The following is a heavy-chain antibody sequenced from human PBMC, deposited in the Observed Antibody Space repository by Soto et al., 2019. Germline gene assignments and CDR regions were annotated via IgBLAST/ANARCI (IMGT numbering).Heavy chain of an antibody. Sequence: QVQLVQSGAEVKKPGSSVKVSCKASGGTFSSYTISWVRQAPGQGLEWMGRIIPILGIANYAQKFQGRVTITADKSTRTAYMELSSLRSEDTAVYYCARVSGYSSSWYGQGYYGMDVWGQGTTVTVSS. CDR2: IIPILGIA. J-gene: IGHJ6*02. V-gene: IGHV1-69*02. CDR3: ARVSGYSSSWYGQGYYGMDV. D-gene: IGHD6-13*01. CDR1: GGTFSSYT.